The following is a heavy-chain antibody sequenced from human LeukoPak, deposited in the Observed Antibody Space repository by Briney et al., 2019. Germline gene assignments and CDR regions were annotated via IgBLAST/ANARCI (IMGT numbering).Heavy chain of an antibody. CDR2: ISGSGGST. CDR1: GFTFSDYY. CDR3: AKICSSTSCPDAFDI. Sequence: GGSLRLSCAASGFTFSDYYMSGVRQAPGKGLEWVSAISGSGGSTYYADSVKGRFTISRDNSKNTLYLQMNSLRAEDTAVYYCAKICSSTSCPDAFDIWGQGTMVTVSS. D-gene: IGHD2-2*01. J-gene: IGHJ3*02. V-gene: IGHV3-23*01.